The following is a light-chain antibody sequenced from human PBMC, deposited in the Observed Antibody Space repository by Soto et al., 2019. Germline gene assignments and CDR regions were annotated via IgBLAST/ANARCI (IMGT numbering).Light chain of an antibody. Sequence: EIVMTQSPATLSLSPGERATLSCRASQSITSNFLSWYQQKPGQAPRLLIYGASSRATGIPARFSGSWSGPDFTLTISSLQPEDFAIYYCQQDYNLPWTFDQGTKVEIK. V-gene: IGKV3D-7*01. CDR3: QQDYNLPWT. CDR2: GAS. J-gene: IGKJ1*01. CDR1: QSITSNF.